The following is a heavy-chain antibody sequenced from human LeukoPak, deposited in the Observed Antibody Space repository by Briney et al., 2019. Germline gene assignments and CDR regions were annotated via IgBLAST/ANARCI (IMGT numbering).Heavy chain of an antibody. V-gene: IGHV1-18*01. CDR3: ARGVEAARPDYYYMDV. J-gene: IGHJ6*03. CDR1: GYTFTSYG. D-gene: IGHD6-6*01. CDR2: ISAYNGNT. Sequence: ASVKVSCKASGYTFTSYGISWVRQAPGQGLEWMGWISAYNGNTNYAQKLQGRVTMTTDTSTSTAYMELRSLTSDDTAVYYCARGVEAARPDYYYMDVWGKGTTVTVSS.